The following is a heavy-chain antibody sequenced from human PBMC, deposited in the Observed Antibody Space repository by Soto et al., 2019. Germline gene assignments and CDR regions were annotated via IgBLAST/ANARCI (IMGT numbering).Heavy chain of an antibody. CDR3: ARAPIVVPAAIGGVSDWFDP. J-gene: IGHJ5*02. CDR1: GGSFSGYY. Sequence: SETLSLTCAVYGGSFSGYYWSWIRQPPGKGLEWIGEINHSGSTNYNPSLKSRVTISVDSSKNQFSLKLSSVTAADTAVYYCARAPIVVPAAIGGVSDWFDPRGQGTLVTVSS. D-gene: IGHD2-2*02. CDR2: INHSGST. V-gene: IGHV4-34*01.